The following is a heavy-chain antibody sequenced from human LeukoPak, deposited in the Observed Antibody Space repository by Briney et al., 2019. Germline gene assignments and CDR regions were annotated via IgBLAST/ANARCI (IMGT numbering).Heavy chain of an antibody. CDR3: ARDPVEWELLLDY. CDR1: GLTFSGYD. V-gene: IGHV3-30*03. CDR2: MSYGGQNE. D-gene: IGHD1-26*01. J-gene: IGHJ4*02. Sequence: PGGSQRLSCAASGLTFSGYDMHGVRQAPGKGPEWVAVMSYGGQNERYADSVKGRFTVSRDNARNSVYLQMASLRVEDTAVYYCARDPVEWELLLDYWGQGTLVTVSS.